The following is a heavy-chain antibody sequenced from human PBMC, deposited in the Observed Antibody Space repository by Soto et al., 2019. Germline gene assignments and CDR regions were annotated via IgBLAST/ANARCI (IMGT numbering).Heavy chain of an antibody. V-gene: IGHV3-21*01. CDR3: ARVIPGAEAWFDP. CDR1: GFTFRSFT. D-gene: IGHD2-2*01. Sequence: GGSLRLSCAASGFTFRSFTMNWVRQAPGKGLEWVSTISSNSAYIYYTDALRGRFTISRDNAKNSLHLQMNSLRAEDTAVYYCARVIPGAEAWFDPWGQGTLVTVSS. J-gene: IGHJ5*02. CDR2: ISSNSAYI.